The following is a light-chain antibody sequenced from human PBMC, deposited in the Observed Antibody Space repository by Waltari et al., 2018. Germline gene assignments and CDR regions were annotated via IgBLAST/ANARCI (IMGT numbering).Light chain of an antibody. CDR1: ASNLVGTL. CDR2: RSD. V-gene: IGLV1-44*01. Sequence: QSVLTQPPSASGTPGQRVTIPCSGRASNLVGTLVTWSQQFPGKAPKLLLYRSDLRPSGVPDRFSGSKSGTSASLAISGLQSEDEADYFCASWDDSLNGHWVFGGGTKVTVL. CDR3: ASWDDSLNGHWV. J-gene: IGLJ3*02.